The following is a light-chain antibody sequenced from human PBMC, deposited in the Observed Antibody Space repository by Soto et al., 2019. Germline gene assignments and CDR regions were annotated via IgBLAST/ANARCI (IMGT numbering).Light chain of an antibody. Sequence: EIVLTQSPATLSLSPGERATLSCRASQSVTTNMAWYQQKPGQAPRLLISGASSRATGIPDRFSGSGSATDFTLTISRLEPEDFALYYCQHYGRSPITFGQGTRLEI. J-gene: IGKJ5*01. CDR1: QSVTTN. V-gene: IGKV3-20*01. CDR3: QHYGRSPIT. CDR2: GAS.